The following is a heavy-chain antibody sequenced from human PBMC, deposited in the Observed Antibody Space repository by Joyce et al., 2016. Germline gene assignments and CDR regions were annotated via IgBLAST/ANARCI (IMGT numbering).Heavy chain of an antibody. Sequence: EVQLVQSAAEVKKPGESLKISCKGSGYSFSTYWISWVRQTPAKGLEWMARIDPSDPYTNYSPSFQAHVTISVDKSLTTAYLQWSSLKASDTAIYYCARHMRGYYYRGMDVWGQGTTVSVSS. D-gene: IGHD2-15*01. V-gene: IGHV5-10-1*03. J-gene: IGHJ6*02. CDR1: GYSFSTYW. CDR2: IDPSDPYT. CDR3: ARHMRGYYYRGMDV.